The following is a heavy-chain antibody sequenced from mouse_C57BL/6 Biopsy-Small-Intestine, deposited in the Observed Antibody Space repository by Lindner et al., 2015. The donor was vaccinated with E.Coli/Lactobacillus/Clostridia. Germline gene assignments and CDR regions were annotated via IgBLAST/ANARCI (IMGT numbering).Heavy chain of an antibody. CDR1: GFSFTGYN. J-gene: IGHJ3*01. CDR2: IDPYNGAT. D-gene: IGHD2-5*01. Sequence: VQLQESGPELVKPGASVKMSCKASGFSFTGYNMHWVKQSHGKSLEWIGYIDPYNGATNYNQKFKGKATLTVDKSSSTAYMQLNNLTSEDSAVYYCASYSNYWFAYWGQGTLVTVSA. CDR3: ASYSNYWFAY. V-gene: IGHV1S135*01.